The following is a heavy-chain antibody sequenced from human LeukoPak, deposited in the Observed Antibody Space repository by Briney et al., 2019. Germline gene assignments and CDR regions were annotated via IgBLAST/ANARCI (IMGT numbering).Heavy chain of an antibody. CDR1: GFTFGSYA. CDR3: GKTTTGYSSGQKPAWPVDY. CDR2: IFGSGGSA. V-gene: IGHV3-23*01. D-gene: IGHD6-19*01. Sequence: GWSLRLSCEASGFTFGSYAMYWVRQAPGKGLERVAGIFGSGGSAHYADSAKGRFTISRDNSKNTVYLQINSLRAEDTAVYYCGKTTTGYSSGQKPAWPVDYWGQGTLVTVSS. J-gene: IGHJ4*02.